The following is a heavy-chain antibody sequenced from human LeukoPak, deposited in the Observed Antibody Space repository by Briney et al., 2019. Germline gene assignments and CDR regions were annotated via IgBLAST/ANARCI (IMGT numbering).Heavy chain of an antibody. J-gene: IGHJ4*02. V-gene: IGHV3-7*01. Sequence: PGGSLRLSCVASGFTFTSYWMSWVRQAPGKGLEWVANIKQDGSEKNYVDSVKGRFTISRDNAKNSMSLQMNSLRAEDTAVYYCARGQLEYWGQGTLVTVSS. CDR3: ARGQLEY. CDR1: GFTFTSYW. D-gene: IGHD3-3*01. CDR2: IKQDGSEK.